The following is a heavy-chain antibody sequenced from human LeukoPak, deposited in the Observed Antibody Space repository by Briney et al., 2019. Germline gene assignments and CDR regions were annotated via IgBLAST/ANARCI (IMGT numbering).Heavy chain of an antibody. J-gene: IGHJ6*02. CDR2: ISAYNGNT. D-gene: IGHD2-2*02. Sequence: VSVKVSCKASGYTFTSYGISWVRQAPGQGLEWMGWISAYNGNTNYTQKLQGRVTMTTDTSTSTAYMELRSLRSDDTAVYYCARDPTPNIVVVPAAIRRATSYYYYGMDVWGQGTTVTVSS. V-gene: IGHV1-18*01. CDR3: ARDPTPNIVVVPAAIRRATSYYYYGMDV. CDR1: GYTFTSYG.